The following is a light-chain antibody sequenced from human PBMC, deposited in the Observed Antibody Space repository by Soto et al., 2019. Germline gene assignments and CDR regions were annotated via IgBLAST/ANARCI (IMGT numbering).Light chain of an antibody. Sequence: EIVLAQSPDTLSLSPGESATLSCRVSQTVIRNYLAWHQQTPCQTPRLRVYGESSRATGIPDRLSGSGSGTDLNLTISRLEPEDFAVYYCQKHGTSPITCGQGTRLEIK. CDR3: QKHGTSPIT. V-gene: IGKV3-20*01. J-gene: IGKJ5*01. CDR2: GES. CDR1: QTVIRNY.